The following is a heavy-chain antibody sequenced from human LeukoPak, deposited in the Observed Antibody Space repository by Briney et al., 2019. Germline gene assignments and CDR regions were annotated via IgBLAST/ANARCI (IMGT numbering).Heavy chain of an antibody. CDR3: ARGRPYSSSWYSGDY. Sequence: SETLSLTCTVSGGSISSYYWSWIRQPPGKGLEWIGYIYYSGSTNYNPSLKSRVTISVDTSKNQFSLKLSSVTAADTAVYYCARGRPYSSSWYSGDYWGQGTLVTVSS. CDR2: IYYSGST. V-gene: IGHV4-59*01. J-gene: IGHJ4*02. CDR1: GGSISSYY. D-gene: IGHD6-13*01.